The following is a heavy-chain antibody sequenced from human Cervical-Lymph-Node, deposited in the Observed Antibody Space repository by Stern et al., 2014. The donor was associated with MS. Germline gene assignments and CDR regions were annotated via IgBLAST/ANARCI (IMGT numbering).Heavy chain of an antibody. V-gene: IGHV5-51*01. CDR3: ARHVQGFDY. CDR2: IYPYDSDT. J-gene: IGHJ4*02. Sequence: VQLVQSGAEVKKPGESLKISCKLSGYSFTIYYIAWVRQMPGKGLEWMGVIYPYDSDTTYSPSFQGQVTISADKSITTAYLQWSSLRAWDTAMYYCARHVQGFDYWGQGTLVTVSS. CDR1: GYSFTIYY.